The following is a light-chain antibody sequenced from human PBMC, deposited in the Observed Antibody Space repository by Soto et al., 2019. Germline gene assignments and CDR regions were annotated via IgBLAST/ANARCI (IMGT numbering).Light chain of an antibody. CDR3: QPDCNLPPT. V-gene: IGKV3D-7*01. CDR1: QSVSTSY. Sequence: PGDRVTLSFRASQSVSTSYLPWYQQKPGQAPSLLIYGASTKATSIPARFSGSGSGTDFTLTISSLLPEDFAVYYCQPDCNLPPTFGRGTKVEVK. J-gene: IGKJ1*01. CDR2: GAS.